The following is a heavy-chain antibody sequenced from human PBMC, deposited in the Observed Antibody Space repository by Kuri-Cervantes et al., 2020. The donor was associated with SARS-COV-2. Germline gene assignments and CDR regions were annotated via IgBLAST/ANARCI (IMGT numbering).Heavy chain of an antibody. Sequence: ESLKISCTVSGGSISSYYWSWIRQPPGKGLEWIGYIYYSGSTNYNPSLKSRVTISVDTSKNQFSLKLSSVTAADTAVYYCAREGSSSTSFDAFDIWGQGTMVTVSS. V-gene: IGHV4-59*01. D-gene: IGHD2-2*01. J-gene: IGHJ3*02. CDR3: AREGSSSTSFDAFDI. CDR1: GGSISSYY. CDR2: IYYSGST.